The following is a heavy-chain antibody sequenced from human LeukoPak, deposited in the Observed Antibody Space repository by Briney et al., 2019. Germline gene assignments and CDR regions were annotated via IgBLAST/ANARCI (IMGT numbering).Heavy chain of an antibody. CDR2: IRSKAYGGTT. CDR3: TRDRNPYGSGLSDY. Sequence: AGGSLRLSCTASGFTFSDYAMSWVRQAPGKGLEWVGFIRSKAYGGTTEYAASVKGRFTISRDDSKSIAYLQMNSLKTEDTAVYYCTRDRNPYGSGLSDYWGQGTLVTVSS. V-gene: IGHV3-49*04. CDR1: GFTFSDYA. D-gene: IGHD3-10*01. J-gene: IGHJ4*02.